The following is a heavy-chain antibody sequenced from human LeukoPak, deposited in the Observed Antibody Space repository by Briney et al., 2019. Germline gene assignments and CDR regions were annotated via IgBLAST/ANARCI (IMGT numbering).Heavy chain of an antibody. V-gene: IGHV1-69*01. CDR3: ARVTGPRYCSSTIGPCYYYYGMDV. CDR1: GGTFSSYA. J-gene: IGHJ6*04. CDR2: IIPIFGTA. D-gene: IGHD2-2*01. Sequence: SVKVSCKASGGTFSSYAISWVRQAPGQGLEWMGGIIPIFGTANYAQKFQGRVTITADESTSTAYMELSNLRSEDTAVYYCARVTGPRYCSSTIGPCYYYYGMDVWGKGTTVTVSS.